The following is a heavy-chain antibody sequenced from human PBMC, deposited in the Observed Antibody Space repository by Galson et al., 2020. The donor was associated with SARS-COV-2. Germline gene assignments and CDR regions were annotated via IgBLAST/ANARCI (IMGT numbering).Heavy chain of an antibody. CDR1: GFTFSTYG. J-gene: IGHJ4*02. CDR2: LLFKGSNE. Sequence: GGSLRLSCEGSGFTFSTYGMPWVRQAPGKGLEWVAVLLFKGSNEYYADPVKVRFTISRDNSKNTVYLQRKSLGAEDTAVYYCVRIAGPRGEFDYWGQGTLVTVSS. D-gene: IGHD3-16*01. V-gene: IGHV3-33*01. CDR3: VRIAGPRGEFDY.